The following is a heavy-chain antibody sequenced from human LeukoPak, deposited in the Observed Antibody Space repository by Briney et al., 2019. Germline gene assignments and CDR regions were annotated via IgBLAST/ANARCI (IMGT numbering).Heavy chain of an antibody. CDR3: AREGYYDFWSGPAGNWFDP. D-gene: IGHD3-3*01. V-gene: IGHV7-4-1*02. J-gene: IGHJ5*02. CDR1: GYTFTSYA. CDR2: INTNTGNP. Sequence: ASVKVSCTASGYTFTSYAMNWVRQAPGQGLEWMGWINTNTGNPTYAQGFTGRFVFSLDTSVSTAYLQISSLKAEDTAVYYCAREGYYDFWSGPAGNWFDPWGQGTLVTVSS.